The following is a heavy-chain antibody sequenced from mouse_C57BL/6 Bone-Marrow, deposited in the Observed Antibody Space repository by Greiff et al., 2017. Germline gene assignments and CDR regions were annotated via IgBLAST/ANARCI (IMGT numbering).Heavy chain of an antibody. CDR1: GYSFTDYN. CDR2: INPNYGTT. V-gene: IGHV1-39*01. Sequence: VQLQQSGPELVKPGASVKISCKASGYSFTDYNMNWVKQSHGKSLEWIGVINPNYGTTSYNQKFKGKATLTVDQSSSTAYMQLNSLTSEDSAVYYCARSGIATVVAPFAYWGQGTLVTVSA. J-gene: IGHJ3*01. D-gene: IGHD1-1*01. CDR3: ARSGIATVVAPFAY.